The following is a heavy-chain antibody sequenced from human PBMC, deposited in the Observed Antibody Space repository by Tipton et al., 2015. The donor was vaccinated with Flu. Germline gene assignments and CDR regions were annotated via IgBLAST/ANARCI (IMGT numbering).Heavy chain of an antibody. CDR1: GGPITSRGYH. CDR3: ARRDSGYDPEGY. J-gene: IGHJ4*02. CDR2: IYHTGNT. Sequence: TLSLTCSVSGGPITSRGYHWAWIRQPPGKGLEWIGSIYHTGNTFHNPSLASRVSISLDTSKSQFSLKLSSVTAADTAVYYCARRDSGYDPEGYWGQGTLVTVSS. D-gene: IGHD5-12*01. V-gene: IGHV4-39*07.